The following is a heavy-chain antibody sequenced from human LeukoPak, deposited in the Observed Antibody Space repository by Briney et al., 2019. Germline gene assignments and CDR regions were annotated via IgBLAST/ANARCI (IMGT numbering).Heavy chain of an antibody. CDR2: IYYSGST. D-gene: IGHD6-13*01. CDR1: GGSISSYY. J-gene: IGHJ4*02. CDR3: AGGYSSSSPTFDY. Sequence: PSETLSLTCTVSGGSISSYYWSWIRQPPGKGLEWIGYIYYSGSTNYNPSLKSRVTISVDTPKNQFSLKLSSVTAADTAVYYCAGGYSSSSPTFDYWGQGTLVTVSS. V-gene: IGHV4-59*01.